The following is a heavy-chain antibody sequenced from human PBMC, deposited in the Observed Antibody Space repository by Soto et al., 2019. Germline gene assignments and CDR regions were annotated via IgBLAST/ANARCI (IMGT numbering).Heavy chain of an antibody. D-gene: IGHD3-10*01. CDR3: TTDSGWRYSLNSYYYYGMDV. CDR2: IKSKTDGGTT. Sequence: GGSLRLSCAASGFTFSNAWMNWVRQAPGKGLEWVGRIKSKTDGGTTDYAAPVKGRFTISRDDSKNTLYLQMNSLKTEDTAVYYCTTDSGWRYSLNSYYYYGMDVWGQGTTVTVSS. CDR1: GFTFSNAW. V-gene: IGHV3-15*07. J-gene: IGHJ6*02.